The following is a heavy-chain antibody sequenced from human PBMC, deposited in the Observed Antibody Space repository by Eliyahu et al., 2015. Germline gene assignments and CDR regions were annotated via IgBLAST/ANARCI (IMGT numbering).Heavy chain of an antibody. J-gene: IGHJ3*02. CDR3: ARDSVDAFDI. V-gene: IGHV4-38-2*02. Sequence: QVQLQESGPGLVKPSETLSLTCAVSGYSISSGYYWGWIRQPPGKGLEWIGSIYHSGSTYYNPSLKSRVTISVDTSKNQFSLKLSSVTAADTAVYYCARDSVDAFDIWGQGTMVTVSS. CDR1: GYSISSGYY. CDR2: IYHSGST.